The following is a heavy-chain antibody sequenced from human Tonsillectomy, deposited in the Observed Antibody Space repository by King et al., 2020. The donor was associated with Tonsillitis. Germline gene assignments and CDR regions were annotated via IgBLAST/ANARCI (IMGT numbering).Heavy chain of an antibody. V-gene: IGHV3-33*01. J-gene: IGHJ6*02. CDR1: GFTFSSYG. Sequence: VQLVESGGGVVQPGRSLRLSCAASGFTFSSYGMHWVRQAPGKGLEWVALIWYDGSNKYYADFVKGRFTISRDNSKNTLYLQMNSLRAEDTAVYYCARDPSLGSNRRSIDYYYYGMDVWGQGTTVTVSS. CDR2: IWYDGSNK. CDR3: ARDPSLGSNRRSIDYYYYGMDV. D-gene: IGHD2-2*01.